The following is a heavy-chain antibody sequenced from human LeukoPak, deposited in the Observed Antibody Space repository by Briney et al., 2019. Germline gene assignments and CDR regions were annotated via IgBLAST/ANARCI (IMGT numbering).Heavy chain of an antibody. Sequence: RGSGPTLVNPTQTLTLTCTFSGFSLSTSGMCVSWIRQPPGKALEWLARIDWDDDKYYSTSLKTRLTISKDTSKNQVVLTMTNMDPVDTATYYCARIRYYYDGSALFDYWGQGTLVTVSS. CDR2: IDWDDDK. D-gene: IGHD3-22*01. CDR3: ARIRYYYDGSALFDY. V-gene: IGHV2-70*11. CDR1: GFSLSTSGMC. J-gene: IGHJ4*02.